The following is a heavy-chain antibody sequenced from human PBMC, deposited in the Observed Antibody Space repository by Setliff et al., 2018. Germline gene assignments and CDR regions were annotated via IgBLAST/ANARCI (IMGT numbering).Heavy chain of an antibody. Sequence: TSETLSLTCTVSGGSISSSSYYWGWIRQPPGKGLEWIGSIYYRGSTYYNPSLKSRVTMSVDTSKNQFSLKLSSVIAADTAVYYCARTNYYDSSTYFNWFDPWGQGTLVTVSS. CDR2: IYYRGST. J-gene: IGHJ5*02. V-gene: IGHV4-39*07. CDR1: GGSISSSSYY. D-gene: IGHD3-22*01. CDR3: ARTNYYDSSTYFNWFDP.